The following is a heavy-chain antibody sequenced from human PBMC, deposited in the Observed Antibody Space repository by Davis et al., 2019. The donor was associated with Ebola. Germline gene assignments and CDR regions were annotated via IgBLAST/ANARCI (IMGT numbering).Heavy chain of an antibody. Sequence: GGSLRLSCGVSGFPFSAYFMDWVHLTPGTGLEWVGLSRNQENHYNTEYAASVRGRFTISRDDSKKSMYLQMNSLRTEDTAVYYCVTENWYRFESWGQGTLVTVSS. J-gene: IGHJ4*02. CDR2: SRNQENHYNT. CDR3: VTENWYRFES. V-gene: IGHV3-72*01. CDR1: GFPFSAYF. D-gene: IGHD1/OR15-1a*01.